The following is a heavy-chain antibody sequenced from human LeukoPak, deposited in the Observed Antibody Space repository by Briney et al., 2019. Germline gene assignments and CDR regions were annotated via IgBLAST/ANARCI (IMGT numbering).Heavy chain of an antibody. CDR1: GGSISSYY. CDR2: IYTSGSA. CDR3: ARGRMFRGGGSDFPFNWFDP. J-gene: IGHJ5*02. V-gene: IGHV4-4*07. D-gene: IGHD3-10*01. Sequence: PSETLSLTCTVSGGSISSYYWGWIRRPAGKGLEWIGRIYTSGSANYNPSLTSRLTMSVDTSKNQLSLKLNSVTAADTAGYYCARGRMFRGGGSDFPFNWFDPWRQGTLVTVSS.